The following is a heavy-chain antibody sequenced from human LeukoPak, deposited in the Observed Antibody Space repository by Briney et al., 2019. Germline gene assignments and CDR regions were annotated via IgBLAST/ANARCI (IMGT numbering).Heavy chain of an antibody. CDR3: ARGAPGIAVAGSDFCYFDY. D-gene: IGHD6-19*01. CDR2: IIPIFGTA. V-gene: IGHV1-69*13. Sequence: SVKVSCKASGGTFSSYAISWVRQAPGQGLEWMGGIIPIFGTANYAQKFQGRVTITADESTSTAYMELSSLRSEDTAVYYCARGAPGIAVAGSDFCYFDYWGQGTLVTVSS. CDR1: GGTFSSYA. J-gene: IGHJ4*02.